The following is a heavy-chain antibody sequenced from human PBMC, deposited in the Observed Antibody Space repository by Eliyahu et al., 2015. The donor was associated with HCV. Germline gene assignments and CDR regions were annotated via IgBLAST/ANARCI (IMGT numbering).Heavy chain of an antibody. CDR2: ISYDGSNK. CDR1: GFTFSSYG. V-gene: IGHV3-30*18. D-gene: IGHD3-10*01. Sequence: GRSLRLSCAASGFTFSSYGMHWVRQAPGKGLEWVAVISYDGSNKYYADSVKGRFTISRDNSKNTLYLQMNSLRAEDTAVYYCAKAVAVWFRELAPGYWGQGTLVTVSS. J-gene: IGHJ4*02. CDR3: AKAVAVWFRELAPGY.